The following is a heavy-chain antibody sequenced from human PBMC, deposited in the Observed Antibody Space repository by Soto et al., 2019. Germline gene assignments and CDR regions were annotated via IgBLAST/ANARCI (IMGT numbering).Heavy chain of an antibody. CDR3: ARTPQSAQHDF. Sequence: ASVKVSCKASGYTFTDYFVHWMRQVPGQGLEWMSWINAKTGHTLYAQKFQGRVTLTRDTSINTAYMEVTSLTSGDTAVYYCARTPQSAQHDFWGKGTLVTVSS. CDR1: GYTFTDYF. CDR2: INAKTGHT. D-gene: IGHD3-16*01. J-gene: IGHJ1*01. V-gene: IGHV1-2*02.